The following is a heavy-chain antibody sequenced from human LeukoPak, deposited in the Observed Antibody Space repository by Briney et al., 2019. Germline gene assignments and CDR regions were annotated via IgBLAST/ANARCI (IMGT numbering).Heavy chain of an antibody. V-gene: IGHV5-51*01. CDR3: ARQGSSSSGIDY. J-gene: IGHJ4*02. D-gene: IGHD6-6*01. CDR2: IYPGDSDT. CDR1: GYNFATYW. Sequence: GESLKISCQGSGYNFATYWIVWVRQLPGKGLEWMGVIYPGDSDTRYSPSFQGQVTISADKSITTAYLQWSSLKASDTAMYYCARQGSSSSGIDYWGQGTLVTVSS.